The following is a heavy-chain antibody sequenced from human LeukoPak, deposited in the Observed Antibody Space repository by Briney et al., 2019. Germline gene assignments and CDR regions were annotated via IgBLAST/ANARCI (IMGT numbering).Heavy chain of an antibody. D-gene: IGHD3-10*01. CDR1: GVSISSSNSY. CDR2: INDSGSS. Sequence: SETLSLTCTVSGVSISSSNSYWGWLRQPPGRGLEWIGEINDSGSSSYNPSLKGRATVSRDTSKNQVSLKLSSVTAADTAVYYCARGRRDGITWVRGVPYYYYYMDVWGTGTTVIVSS. V-gene: IGHV4-39*07. J-gene: IGHJ6*03. CDR3: ARGRRDGITWVRGVPYYYYYMDV.